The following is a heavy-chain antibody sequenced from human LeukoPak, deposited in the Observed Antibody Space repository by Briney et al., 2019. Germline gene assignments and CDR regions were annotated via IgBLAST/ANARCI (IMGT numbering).Heavy chain of an antibody. CDR1: GFTFSSYS. V-gene: IGHV3-21*01. J-gene: IGHJ4*02. CDR3: ARGEYGSGSYHIDY. Sequence: PGGSLRLSCAASGFTFSSYSMNWVRQAPGKGLEWVSFISSSSSYIYYADSVKGRFTISRDNAKNSRYLQMNSLRAEDTAVYYCARGEYGSGSYHIDYWGQGTLVTVSS. CDR2: ISSSSSYI. D-gene: IGHD3-10*01.